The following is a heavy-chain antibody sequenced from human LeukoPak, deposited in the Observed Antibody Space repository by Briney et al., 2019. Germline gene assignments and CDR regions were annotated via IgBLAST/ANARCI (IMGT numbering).Heavy chain of an antibody. CDR3: ARYSSSWYLYDY. CDR1: GYSFTTYG. Sequence: ASVKVSCKASGYSFTTYGFSWMRQAPGQGLEWMGIIAYNGNTYYAKNLQGRVTMTTDSSTNTAYMELRNLRSDDTAVYYCARYSSSWYLYDYWGQGTLVTVSS. CDR2: IIAYNGNT. V-gene: IGHV1-18*01. J-gene: IGHJ4*02. D-gene: IGHD6-13*01.